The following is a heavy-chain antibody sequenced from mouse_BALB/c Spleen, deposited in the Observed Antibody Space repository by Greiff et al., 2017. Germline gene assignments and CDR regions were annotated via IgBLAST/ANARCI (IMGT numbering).Heavy chain of an antibody. D-gene: IGHD4-1*01. Sequence: QVQLKQSGPELVKPGASVKMSCKASGYTFTDYVISWVKQRTGQGLEWIGEIYPGSGSTYYNEKFKGKATLTADKSSNTAYMQLSSLTSEDSAVYFCAGGLGKDYFDYWGQGTTLTVSS. CDR1: GYTFTDYV. V-gene: IGHV1-77*01. J-gene: IGHJ2*01. CDR3: AGGLGKDYFDY. CDR2: IYPGSGST.